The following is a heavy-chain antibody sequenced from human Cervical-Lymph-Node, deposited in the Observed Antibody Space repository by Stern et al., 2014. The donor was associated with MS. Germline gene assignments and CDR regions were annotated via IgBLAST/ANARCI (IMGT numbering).Heavy chain of an antibody. CDR3: AREAAMAVAGTGVDY. D-gene: IGHD6-19*01. V-gene: IGHV1-2*06. CDR2: INPSSGGT. CDR1: GYTFTGYC. Sequence: VQLVESGAEVKKPGASVKVSCKASGYTFTGYCMHWVRQAPGQGLEWMGRINPSSGGTNYEQKFQGRVTMTRDTSLSTAYMELSSLRSDDTAVYYCAREAAMAVAGTGVDYWGQGTLVTVSS. J-gene: IGHJ4*02.